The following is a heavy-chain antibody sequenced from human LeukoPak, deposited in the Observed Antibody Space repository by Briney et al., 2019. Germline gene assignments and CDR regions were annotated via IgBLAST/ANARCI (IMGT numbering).Heavy chain of an antibody. V-gene: IGHV4-59*01. CDR3: ARGREPSGRLSFDY. CDR2: IYYSGST. J-gene: IGHJ4*02. D-gene: IGHD1-26*01. CDR1: GGSFSGYY. Sequence: SEALSLTCAVYGGSFSGYYWSWIRQPPGKGLEWIGYIYYSGSTNYNPSLKSRVTISVDTSKNQFSLKLSSVTAADTAVYYCARGREPSGRLSFDYWGQGTLVTVSS.